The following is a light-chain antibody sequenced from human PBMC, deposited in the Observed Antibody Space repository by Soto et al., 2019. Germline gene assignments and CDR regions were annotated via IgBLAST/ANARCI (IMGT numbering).Light chain of an antibody. V-gene: IGLV2-14*01. J-gene: IGLJ2*01. CDR2: EVT. CDR3: SSYSTTSSPHVL. Sequence: QSALTQPASVSGSPGQSITISCTGTRSDVGRYNYVSWYQQHPGKAPKLLIYEVTYRPSGVSTRFSASKSGSTASLTISGIQAEDEADYCCSSYSTTSSPHVLFGGGTKVTVL. CDR1: RSDVGRYNY.